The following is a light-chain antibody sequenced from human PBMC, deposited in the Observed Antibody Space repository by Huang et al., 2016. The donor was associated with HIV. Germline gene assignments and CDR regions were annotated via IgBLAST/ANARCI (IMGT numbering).Light chain of an antibody. CDR2: WAS. CDR3: QQFYSTPIT. Sequence: DIVMTQSPDSLAVSLGERATINCKSSQSLLYRSNNKNYLAWYQQKPGQPPKLLIYWASTRESGVPDRFSGSGSGKDFTLTISSLQAEDVAVYHCQQFYSTPITFGQGTRLEIK. J-gene: IGKJ5*01. V-gene: IGKV4-1*01. CDR1: QSLLYRSNNKNY.